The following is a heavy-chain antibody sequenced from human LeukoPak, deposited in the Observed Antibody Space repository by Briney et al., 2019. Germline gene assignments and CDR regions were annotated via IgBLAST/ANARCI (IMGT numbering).Heavy chain of an antibody. CDR3: ARDLTLGADGTYFDY. CDR1: GFTFSSYA. Sequence: GGSLRLSCAASGFTFSSYAMSWVRQAPGKGLEWVSALSGSGGSTYYADSVKGRFTISRDNSKNTLYLQMNSLRAEDTAVYFCARDLTLGADGTYFDYWGQGTLVTVSS. V-gene: IGHV3-23*01. D-gene: IGHD6-13*01. CDR2: LSGSGGST. J-gene: IGHJ4*02.